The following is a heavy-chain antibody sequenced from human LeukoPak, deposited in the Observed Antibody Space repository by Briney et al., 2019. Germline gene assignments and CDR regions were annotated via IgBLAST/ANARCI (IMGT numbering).Heavy chain of an antibody. Sequence: PGGSLRLSCAASGFTFSNYVMNWVRQAPGKGLEWVSAISGSGDNTYYADSVKGRFTISRDNSKNTLYLQMNSLRAEDTAVYYCAKHYSAAAPEYFQHWGQGTLVTVSS. J-gene: IGHJ1*01. CDR1: GFTFSNYV. V-gene: IGHV3-23*01. CDR3: AKHYSAAAPEYFQH. D-gene: IGHD6-13*01. CDR2: ISGSGDNT.